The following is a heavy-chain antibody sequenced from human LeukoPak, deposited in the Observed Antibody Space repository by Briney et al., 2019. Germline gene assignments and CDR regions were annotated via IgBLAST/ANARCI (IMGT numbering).Heavy chain of an antibody. CDR2: LHSDGTT. CDR3: ARDRLIGGRFGELSN. V-gene: IGHV3-53*01. J-gene: IGHJ4*02. CDR1: GFTVNDKY. D-gene: IGHD3-10*01. Sequence: GGSLRLSCAASGFTVNDKYMSWVRQAPGKGLEWVSILHSDGTTYYADSVKGRFTISRDTSKNTLYLQMNSLRAEDTAVYYCARDRLIGGRFGELSNWGQGTLVTVSS.